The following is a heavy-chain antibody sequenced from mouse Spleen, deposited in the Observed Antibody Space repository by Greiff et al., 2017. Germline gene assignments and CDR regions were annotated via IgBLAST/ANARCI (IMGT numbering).Heavy chain of an antibody. CDR1: GYSFTGYY. J-gene: IGHJ3*01. V-gene: IGHV1-42*01. D-gene: IGHD2-10*01. CDR3: ARYSYYGNWFAY. Sequence: EVKLMESGPELVKPGASVKISCKASGYSFTGYYMNWVKQSPEKSLEWIGEINPSTGGTTYNQKFKAKATLTVDKSSSTAYMQLKSLTSEDSAVYYCARYSYYGNWFAYWGQGTLVTVSA. CDR2: INPSTGGT.